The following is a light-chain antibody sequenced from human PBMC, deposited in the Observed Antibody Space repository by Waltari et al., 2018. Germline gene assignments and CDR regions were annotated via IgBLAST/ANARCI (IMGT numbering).Light chain of an antibody. J-gene: IGKJ2*03. CDR1: HDNGTY. CDR2: SAS. V-gene: IGKV1-39*01. CDR3: QQTYITPPHS. Sequence: DIQMTQSPSSLSASVGARVTITCRASHDNGTYLNWYQHKPGKAPKLLIYSASTLQSGVPPRFSGSGSGTDYTLTIFDLQPEDFATYYCQQTYITPPHSFGQGTKLEI.